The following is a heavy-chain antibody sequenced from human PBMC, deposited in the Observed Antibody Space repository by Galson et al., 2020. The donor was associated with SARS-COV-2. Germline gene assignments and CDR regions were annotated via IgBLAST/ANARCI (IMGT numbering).Heavy chain of an antibody. V-gene: IGHV4-31*03. CDR3: ARESEGYCSGGSGFHQVYAFDI. Sequence: SETLSLTCTVSGDSISSGGYYWSWIRQHPGKGLEWLGYIYYSGNTYYNPSLKSRVTISVDTSKNQFSLKLSSVTAADTAVYYCARESEGYCSGGSGFHQVYAFDIWGQGTMVTVSS. CDR2: IYYSGNT. CDR1: GDSISSGGYY. J-gene: IGHJ3*02. D-gene: IGHD2-15*01.